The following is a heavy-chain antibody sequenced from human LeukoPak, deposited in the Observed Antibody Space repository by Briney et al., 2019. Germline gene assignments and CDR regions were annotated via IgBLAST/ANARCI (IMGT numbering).Heavy chain of an antibody. Sequence: GGSLRLSCAASGFTVSTNYMSWVRQAPGKGLEWASVLYSGGSTYYADSVQGRFTISRDNSKNTLYLQMNSLRAEDTAVYYCAKDRLSYYDSSGSPFDYWGQGTLVTVSS. D-gene: IGHD3-22*01. CDR3: AKDRLSYYDSSGSPFDY. CDR1: GFTVSTNY. J-gene: IGHJ4*02. V-gene: IGHV3-66*01. CDR2: LYSGGST.